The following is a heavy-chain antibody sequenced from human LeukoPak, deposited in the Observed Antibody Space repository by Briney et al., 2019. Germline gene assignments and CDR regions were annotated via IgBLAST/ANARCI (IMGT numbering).Heavy chain of an antibody. D-gene: IGHD6-13*01. CDR2: ISGSGGST. Sequence: SGGALRLSCAASGFTFSSYSMNWVRQAPGKGLEWVSAISGSGGSTYYADSVKGRFTISRDNSKNTLYLQMNSLRAEDTAVYYCAKEVYSSSWGTGYWGQGTLVTVSS. CDR1: GFTFSSYS. V-gene: IGHV3-23*01. J-gene: IGHJ4*02. CDR3: AKEVYSSSWGTGY.